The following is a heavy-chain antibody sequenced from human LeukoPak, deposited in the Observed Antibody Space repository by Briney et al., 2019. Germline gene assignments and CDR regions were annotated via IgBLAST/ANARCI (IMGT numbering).Heavy chain of an antibody. CDR1: GFTFSSYA. Sequence: GGSLRLSCAASGFTFSSYAMSWVRQAPGKGLEWVSVVSGSGGGTYYADSVKGRFAISGDNSKNTVYLQMNSLRAEDTALYYCAKGGVYGDYYFDYWGQGTLVTVSS. CDR3: AKGGVYGDYYFDY. J-gene: IGHJ4*02. V-gene: IGHV3-23*01. CDR2: VSGSGGGT. D-gene: IGHD4-17*01.